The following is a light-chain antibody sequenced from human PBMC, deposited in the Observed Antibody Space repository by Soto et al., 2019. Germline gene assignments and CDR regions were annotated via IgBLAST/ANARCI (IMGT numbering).Light chain of an antibody. CDR2: EVS. V-gene: IGLV2-14*01. CDR3: SSYSSANTVI. Sequence: QSALTQPASVSASPGQSITISCTGTSSDIGGYIYVSWYQHHPGKAPRLMIYEVSSRPSGVSNRFSGSKSGNTASLTISDLQAEDEAQYYCSSYSSANTVIFGGGTQLTVL. CDR1: SSDIGGYIY. J-gene: IGLJ2*01.